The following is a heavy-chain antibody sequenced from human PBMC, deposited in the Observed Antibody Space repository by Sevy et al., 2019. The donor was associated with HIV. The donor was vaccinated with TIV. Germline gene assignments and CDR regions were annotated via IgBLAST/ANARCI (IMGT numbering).Heavy chain of an antibody. Sequence: ASVKVSCKASGYTFTDTGYYVHWVRQAPGQGLEWMGWINPKSGATNYAQKFQGRGTMTRDTTVGTANMELSRLRSDDTAVYYCERESYDFWTGPVDYDYGMDVWGQGTTVTVSS. CDR3: ERESYDFWTGPVDYDYGMDV. CDR2: INPKSGAT. D-gene: IGHD3-3*01. V-gene: IGHV1-2*02. J-gene: IGHJ6*02. CDR1: GYTFTDTGYY.